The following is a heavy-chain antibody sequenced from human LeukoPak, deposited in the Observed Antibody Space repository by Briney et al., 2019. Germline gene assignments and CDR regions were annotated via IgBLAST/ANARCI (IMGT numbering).Heavy chain of an antibody. J-gene: IGHJ4*02. D-gene: IGHD3-10*01. CDR3: ARRSAGSSGSSFDY. CDR2: INPNTGGT. Sequence: ASVKVSCKASGYTFTGYYMHWVRQAPGQGLEWMGWINPNTGGTNHVQKFQGRVTMTRDTSISTAYMELSRLRSDDTAVYYCARRSAGSSGSSFDYWGQGTLVTVSS. CDR1: GYTFTGYY. V-gene: IGHV1-2*02.